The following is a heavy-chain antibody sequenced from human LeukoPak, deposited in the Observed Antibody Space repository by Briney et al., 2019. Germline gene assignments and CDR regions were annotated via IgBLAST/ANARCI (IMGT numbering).Heavy chain of an antibody. CDR3: ARGTERVPAADDAFDI. V-gene: IGHV3-21*01. CDR1: GFTFSSYS. D-gene: IGHD2-2*01. Sequence: GGSLRLSCAASGFTFSSYSMNWVRQAPGKGLEWVSSISTSSSYIYYVDSVRGRFTISRDNAKNSLYLQMNGLRAEDTAVYYCARGTERVPAADDAFDIWGQGTMVTVSS. CDR2: ISTSSSYI. J-gene: IGHJ3*02.